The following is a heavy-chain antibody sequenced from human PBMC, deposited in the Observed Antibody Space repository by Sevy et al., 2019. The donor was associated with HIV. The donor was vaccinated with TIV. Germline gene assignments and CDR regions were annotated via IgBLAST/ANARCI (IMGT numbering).Heavy chain of an antibody. CDR1: GGSISSGGYY. Sequence: SETLSLTCTVSGGSISSGGYYWSWIRQHPGKGLEWIGYICYSGSTYYDPSLKSRVTISVDTSKNQFSLKLSSVTAADTAVYYCARGIPRITIFGVVYFDYWGQGTLVTVSS. J-gene: IGHJ4*02. D-gene: IGHD3-3*01. V-gene: IGHV4-31*03. CDR3: ARGIPRITIFGVVYFDY. CDR2: ICYSGST.